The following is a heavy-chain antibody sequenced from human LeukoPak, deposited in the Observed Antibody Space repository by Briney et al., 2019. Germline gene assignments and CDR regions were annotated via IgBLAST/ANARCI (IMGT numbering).Heavy chain of an antibody. V-gene: IGHV1-46*01. Sequence: ASVKVSCKTSGYTFTSYYMHWVRQAPGQGLEWMGIINPSGGSTSYAQKFQGRVTMTRDTSTSTVYMELSSLRSEDTAVYYCARSLFEGAFDIWGQGTMVTVSS. CDR1: GYTFTSYY. D-gene: IGHD3-10*02. CDR3: ARSLFEGAFDI. J-gene: IGHJ3*02. CDR2: INPSGGST.